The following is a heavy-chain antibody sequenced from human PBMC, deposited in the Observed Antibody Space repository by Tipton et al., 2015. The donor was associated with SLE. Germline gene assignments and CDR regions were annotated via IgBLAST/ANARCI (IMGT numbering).Heavy chain of an antibody. J-gene: IGHJ2*01. V-gene: IGHV4-39*07. CDR1: GGSIRSSRYY. D-gene: IGHD1-1*01. CDR3: ARQLSDVWYFDL. CDR2: MYFIGST. Sequence: TLSLTCTVSGGSIRSSRYYWCWLCQPPGKGLEWVGSMYFIGSTYSNPTLQSRVTRTADTSKNQFSLKPTSVTTADTAEYYCARQLSDVWYFDLWGRGTLVTVSS.